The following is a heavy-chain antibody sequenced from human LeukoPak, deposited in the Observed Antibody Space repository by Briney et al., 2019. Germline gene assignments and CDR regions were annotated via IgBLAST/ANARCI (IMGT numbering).Heavy chain of an antibody. CDR2: INHSGST. D-gene: IGHD3-3*01. CDR1: GGSFSDYY. J-gene: IGHJ4*02. CDR3: ARALRAVTIFGVVINTRFDY. Sequence: SETLSLTCAVYGGSFSDYYWSWIRQPPGKGLEWIGEINHSGSTNYNPSLKSRVTISVDTSKNQFSLKLSSVTAADTAVYYCARALRAVTIFGVVINTRFDYWGQGTLVTVSS. V-gene: IGHV4-34*01.